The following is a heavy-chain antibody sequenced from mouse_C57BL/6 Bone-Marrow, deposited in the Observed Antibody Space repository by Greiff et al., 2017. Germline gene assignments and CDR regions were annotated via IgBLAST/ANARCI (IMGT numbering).Heavy chain of an antibody. V-gene: IGHV5-17*01. Sequence: EVMLVESGGGLVKPGGSLKLSCAASGFTFSDYGMHWVRQAPEKGLEWVAYISSGSSTIYYADTVKGRFTISRDNAKNTLFLQMTSLRSEDTAMYYCARTGGNYGGDYWGQGTSVTVSS. D-gene: IGHD2-1*01. CDR2: ISSGSSTI. CDR3: ARTGGNYGGDY. J-gene: IGHJ4*01. CDR1: GFTFSDYG.